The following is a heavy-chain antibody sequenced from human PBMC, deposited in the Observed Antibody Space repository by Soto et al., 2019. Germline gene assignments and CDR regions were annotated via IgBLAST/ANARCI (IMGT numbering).Heavy chain of an antibody. D-gene: IGHD6-13*01. Sequence: SETLSLTCTVSGGSVNSGSYYWSWIRQPPGKGLEWFVYIYYSGSTNYKPSLKSRVTISLDTSKNHFSLKLSSVTAADTAVYYCARDSSWSYYYYGMDVWGQGTTVTVSS. CDR1: GGSVNSGSYY. J-gene: IGHJ6*02. CDR2: IYYSGST. CDR3: ARDSSWSYYYYGMDV. V-gene: IGHV4-61*01.